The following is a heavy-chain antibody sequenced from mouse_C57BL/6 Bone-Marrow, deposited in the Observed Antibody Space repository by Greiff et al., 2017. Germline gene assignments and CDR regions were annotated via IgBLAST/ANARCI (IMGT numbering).Heavy chain of an antibody. CDR2: ILPGSGST. J-gene: IGHJ2*01. CDR1: GYTFTGYW. D-gene: IGHD3-3*01. CDR3: AGTGDYFDY. Sequence: QVQLQQSGAELMKPGASVKLSCKASGYTFTGYWIAWVKQRPGHGLEWIGEILPGSGSTNYNEKFKGKATLTADTSSNTAYMQLSSLTPEDSAIYSCAGTGDYFDYWGQGTTLTVSS. V-gene: IGHV1-9*01.